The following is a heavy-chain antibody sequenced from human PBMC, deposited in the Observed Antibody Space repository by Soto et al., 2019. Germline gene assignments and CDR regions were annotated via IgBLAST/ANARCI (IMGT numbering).Heavy chain of an antibody. J-gene: IGHJ6*03. CDR3: ERGEIVVVPAANYYYYYMDV. CDR1: GGSFSGYN. V-gene: IGHV4-34*01. CDR2: INHSGST. D-gene: IGHD2-2*01. Sequence: SETLSLTCAVYGGSFSGYNWSWIRQPPGKGLEWIGEINHSGSTNYNPPLKSRVTFSLDTSKNQFSLKLSSVTAADTAVYYCERGEIVVVPAANYYYYYMDVWGKGTTVTVSS.